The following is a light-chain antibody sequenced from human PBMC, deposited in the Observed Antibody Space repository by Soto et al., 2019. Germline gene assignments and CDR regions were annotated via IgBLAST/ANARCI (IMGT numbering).Light chain of an antibody. CDR3: QQYNSWPLT. V-gene: IGKV3-15*01. CDR2: SSS. CDR1: QTVSNN. J-gene: IGKJ4*01. Sequence: ERVMTQYPAILSVSPGERATLSCRASQTVSNNLAWYQQNPGQAPRLLFYSSSTRATGVPARFSGSRSGTDFTLTILSLQSEDFGVDYCQQYNSWPLTFGGGTNVE.